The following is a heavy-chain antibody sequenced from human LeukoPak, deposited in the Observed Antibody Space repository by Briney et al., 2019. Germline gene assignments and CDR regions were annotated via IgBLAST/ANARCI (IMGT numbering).Heavy chain of an antibody. V-gene: IGHV1-18*04. CDR1: GYTFTGYY. D-gene: IGHD2-15*01. CDR3: ARDRRYCSGGSCYSGVDWFDP. Sequence: GASVKVSCKASGYTFTGYYMHWVRQAPGQGLEWMGWISGHNGNTDYVKKFQGRVTMTTDTSTSTAYMELRSLKSDDTAVYYCARDRRYCSGGSCYSGVDWFDPWGQGTLVTVSS. J-gene: IGHJ5*02. CDR2: ISGHNGNT.